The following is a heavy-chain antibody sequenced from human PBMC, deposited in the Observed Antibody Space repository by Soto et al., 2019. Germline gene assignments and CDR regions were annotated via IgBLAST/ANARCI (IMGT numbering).Heavy chain of an antibody. J-gene: IGHJ4*02. CDR2: ARHDPRARTT. CDR1: GFTFSDYH. Sequence: EMQLVESGGGLVQPGGSLRLSCAASGFTFSDYHMEWVRQAPGKGLEWIGRARHDPRARTTQHAASVRGRFTTSRDDSKNSLYLQMNSLKTEDTAVYYCVSSLQYWGQGTLVTVSS. V-gene: IGHV3-72*01. CDR3: VSSLQY.